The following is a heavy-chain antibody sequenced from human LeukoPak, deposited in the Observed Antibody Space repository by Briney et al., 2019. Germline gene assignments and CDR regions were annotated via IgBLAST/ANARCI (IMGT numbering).Heavy chain of an antibody. V-gene: IGHV1-18*01. J-gene: IGHJ6*02. D-gene: IGHD6-13*01. CDR2: ISAYNGNT. CDR3: ARVAATIYWYYGMDV. CDR1: GYTFTSNG. Sequence: GASVKVSCKASGYTFTSNGISWVRQAPGQGLEWMGRISAYNGNTNYAQKVQGRVTMTTDTSTSTGYMELRSLRSDDTAVYYCARVAATIYWYYGMDVWGQGTTVTVPS.